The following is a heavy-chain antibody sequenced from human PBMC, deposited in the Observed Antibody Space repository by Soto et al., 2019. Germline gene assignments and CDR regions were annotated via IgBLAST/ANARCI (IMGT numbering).Heavy chain of an antibody. J-gene: IGHJ6*02. CDR1: GGSFSGYY. CDR2: INHSGST. V-gene: IGHV4-34*01. D-gene: IGHD5-18*01. CDR3: ARGATGVYSYGFYYYYYSGMDV. Sequence: SETLSLTCAVYGGSFSGYYWSWIRQPPGKGLEWIGEINHSGSTNYNPSLKSRVTISVDTSKNQFSLKLSSVTAADTAVYYCARGATGVYSYGFYYYYYSGMDVWGQGTTVTVSS.